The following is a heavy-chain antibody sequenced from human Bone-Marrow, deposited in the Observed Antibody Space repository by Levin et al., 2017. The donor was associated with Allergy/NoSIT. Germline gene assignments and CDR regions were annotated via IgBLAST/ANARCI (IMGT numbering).Heavy chain of an antibody. V-gene: IGHV4-30-4*08. Sequence: SQTLSLTCHVSGVSISSGDVYWSWLRQTPGRGLEYLGYFFHNGNTYYNPSLKSRVTFSVDTSKNIFSLRLTSVTAGDTAIYYCARHIADVSLIRGLDRAFDSWGQGTLAAVSS. J-gene: IGHJ4*02. D-gene: IGHD2-21*01. CDR3: ARHIADVSLIRGLDRAFDS. CDR2: FFHNGNT. CDR1: GVSISSGDVY.